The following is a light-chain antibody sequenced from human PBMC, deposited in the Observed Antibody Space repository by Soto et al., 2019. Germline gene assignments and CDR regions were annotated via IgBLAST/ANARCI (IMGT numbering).Light chain of an antibody. CDR3: CSYVSSTAHVI. CDR1: SSDVGTNNL. J-gene: IGLJ2*01. CDR2: EGT. Sequence: QSALTQPASVSGSPGQSITISCTETSSDVGTNNLVSWYQQFPGKAPKLMIFEGTRRPSGVSNRFSGSKSGNTASLTISGLQAEDEADYYCCSYVSSTAHVIFGGGTKLTVL. V-gene: IGLV2-23*01.